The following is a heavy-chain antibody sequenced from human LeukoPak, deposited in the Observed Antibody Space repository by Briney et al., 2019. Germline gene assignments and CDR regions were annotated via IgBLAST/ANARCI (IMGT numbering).Heavy chain of an antibody. J-gene: IGHJ4*02. CDR1: GDSINSGGHY. Sequence: SETLSLTCTVSGDSINSGGHYWSWIRQHPGKGLEWIGYMYSSGSTYYNPSLKSRLTISLDTSKDQLTLKLSSVTAADTAVYYCARVAGDSYSSDHMVIDYWGQGTLVTVSS. D-gene: IGHD6-19*01. CDR2: MYSSGST. CDR3: ARVAGDSYSSDHMVIDY. V-gene: IGHV4-31*03.